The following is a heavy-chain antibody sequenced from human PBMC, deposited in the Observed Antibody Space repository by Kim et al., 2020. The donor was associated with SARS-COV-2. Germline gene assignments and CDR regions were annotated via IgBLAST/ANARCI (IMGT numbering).Heavy chain of an antibody. CDR1: GGSISSSSYY. D-gene: IGHD3-22*01. Sequence: SETLSLTCTVSGGSISSSSYYWGWIRQPPGKWLDWIGSIYYSGSTYYNPSLKSRVTISVDTSKNQFSLKLSSVTAADTAVYYFARHPRITRIVLFPGYY. V-gene: IGHV4-39*01. J-gene: IGHJ4*01. CDR3: ARHPRITRIVLFPGYY. CDR2: IYYSGST.